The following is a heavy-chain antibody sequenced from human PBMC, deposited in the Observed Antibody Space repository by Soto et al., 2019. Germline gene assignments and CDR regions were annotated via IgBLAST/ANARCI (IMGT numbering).Heavy chain of an antibody. CDR1: GFSLSTSGLG. CDR3: THRPSGWYLFDY. J-gene: IGHJ4*02. V-gene: IGHV2-5*01. CDR2: IYWNDDK. Sequence: QITLKESGPTLVRPTQTLTLTCTFSGFSLSTSGLGVGWVRQPPGKALEWLALIYWNDDKRYSPSLKARLTITNDTSKNQVVPTMTNMDPVDTATYSCTHRPSGWYLFDYWGQGTLVTVSS. D-gene: IGHD6-19*01.